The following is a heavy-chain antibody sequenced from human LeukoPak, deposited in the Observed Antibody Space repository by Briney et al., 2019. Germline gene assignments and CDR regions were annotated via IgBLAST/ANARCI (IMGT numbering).Heavy chain of an antibody. D-gene: IGHD3-10*01. CDR3: ARGTMVRGHDFDY. CDR2: MNPNSGNT. V-gene: IGHV1-8*01. Sequence: ASVKVSCKASGYTFTSYDINWVRQATGQGLEWMGWMNPNSGNTGYAQKFQGRVTMTRNTSISTAYMELSGLRSEDTAVYYCARGTMVRGHDFDYWGQGTLVTVSS. CDR1: GYTFTSYD. J-gene: IGHJ4*02.